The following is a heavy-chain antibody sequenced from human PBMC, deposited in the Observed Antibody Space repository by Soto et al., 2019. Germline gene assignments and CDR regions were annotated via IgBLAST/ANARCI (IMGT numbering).Heavy chain of an antibody. D-gene: IGHD2-2*01. V-gene: IGHV3-48*01. CDR1: GFTFSSYS. CDR3: ARVLDNKEDLGYCSSTSCDPVDY. Sequence: GGSLRLSCAASGFTFSSYSMNWVRQAPGKGLEWVSYISSSSSTIYYADSVKGRFTISRDNAKNSLYLQMNSLRAEDTAVYYCARVLDNKEDLGYCSSTSCDPVDYWGQGTLVTVSS. CDR2: ISSSSSTI. J-gene: IGHJ4*02.